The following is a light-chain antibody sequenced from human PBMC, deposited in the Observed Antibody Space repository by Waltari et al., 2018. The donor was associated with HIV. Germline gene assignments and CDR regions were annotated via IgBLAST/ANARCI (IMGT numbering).Light chain of an antibody. V-gene: IGLV1-47*01. CDR2: KNN. Sequence: QSVLTQPPSASGTAGQRVTISCSGSRSNIGSNFVFWYQQFPGSAPKLLIYKNNQRFSGVPGRFSGSKSGTSASLAIGGLRSEDEAAYYCAAWDDNLVGHVVFGGGTNLTV. J-gene: IGLJ2*01. CDR3: AAWDDNLVGHVV. CDR1: RSNIGSNF.